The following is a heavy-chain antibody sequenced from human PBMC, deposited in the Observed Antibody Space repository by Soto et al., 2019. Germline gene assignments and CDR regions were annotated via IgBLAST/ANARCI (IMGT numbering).Heavy chain of an antibody. V-gene: IGHV3-23*01. CDR2: ISGSGGST. CDR1: GFTFSSYA. CDR3: ASPYYYDSSGYHDAFDI. J-gene: IGHJ3*02. Sequence: GGSLRLSCAASGFTFSSYAMSWVRQAPGKGLEWVSAISGSGGSTYYADSVKGRFTISRDNSKNTLYLQMNSLRAEDTAVYYCASPYYYDSSGYHDAFDIWGQGTMVTVS. D-gene: IGHD3-22*01.